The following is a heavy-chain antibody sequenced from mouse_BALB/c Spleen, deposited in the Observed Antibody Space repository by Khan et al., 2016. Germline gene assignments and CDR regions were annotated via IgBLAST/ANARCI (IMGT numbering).Heavy chain of an antibody. CDR2: ISSGGSYT. CDR1: GFTFSSYA. J-gene: IGHJ3*01. D-gene: IGHD2-12*01. Sequence: EVELVAAGGGLVKPGGSLKLSCAASGFTFSSYAMSWVRQSPEKRLGWVAEISSGGSYTYYPDTVTGRFTTSRDNAKNTLYLEMSSLRSDDTAMFFCARAYSPYWGQGTLVTVSA. CDR3: ARAYSPY. V-gene: IGHV5-9-4*01.